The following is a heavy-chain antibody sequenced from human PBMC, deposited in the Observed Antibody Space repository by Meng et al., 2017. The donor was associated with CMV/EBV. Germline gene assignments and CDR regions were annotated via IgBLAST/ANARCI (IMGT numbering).Heavy chain of an antibody. Sequence: GESLKISCAASEFTFSSYAMSWVRQAPGKGLEWVSAISGSGGSTYYADSVKGRFTISRDNSKNTLYLQMNSLRAEDTAVYYCANDATRGYFDYWGQGTLVTVSS. V-gene: IGHV3-23*01. D-gene: IGHD5-24*01. CDR2: ISGSGGST. J-gene: IGHJ4*02. CDR3: ANDATRGYFDY. CDR1: EFTFSSYA.